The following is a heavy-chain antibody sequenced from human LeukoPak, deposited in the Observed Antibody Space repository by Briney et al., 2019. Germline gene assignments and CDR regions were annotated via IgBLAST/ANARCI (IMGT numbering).Heavy chain of an antibody. CDR1: GFIFSNYW. D-gene: IGHD3-9*01. J-gene: IGHJ4*02. V-gene: IGHV3-66*01. CDR2: IYSGGST. Sequence: GGSLRLSCEASGFIFSNYWMHWVRQAPGKGLEWVSAIYSGGSTYYADSVKGRFTISRDNSKNTLYLQMNSLRAEDTAVYYCAREGHDILTGYSTSFDYWGQGTLVTVSS. CDR3: AREGHDILTGYSTSFDY.